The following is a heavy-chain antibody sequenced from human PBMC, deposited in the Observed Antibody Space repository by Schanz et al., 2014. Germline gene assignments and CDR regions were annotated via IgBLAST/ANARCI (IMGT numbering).Heavy chain of an antibody. D-gene: IGHD3-3*01. CDR2: ISHSGGSK. V-gene: IGHV3-23*04. CDR1: GFTFSSYS. J-gene: IGHJ4*02. Sequence: EGQLAESGGGLVQPGGSLRLSCAASGFTFSSYSMNWVRQAPGKGLEWVSSISHSGGSKYYADSVKGRFTISRDNSENTLYLQMNSLSADDTAVYYCARDRRFFDRDDLYYFDSWGQGTLVTVSS. CDR3: ARDRRFFDRDDLYYFDS.